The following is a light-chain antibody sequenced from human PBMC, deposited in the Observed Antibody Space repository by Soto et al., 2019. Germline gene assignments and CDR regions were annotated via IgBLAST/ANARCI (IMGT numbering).Light chain of an antibody. V-gene: IGKV1D-12*01. CDR3: QQADSFPLT. J-gene: IGKJ4*01. CDR1: QYISTW. Sequence: DIQMTQSPSSVSASVGDRIIITCRASQYISTWLAWYQQKPGEAPKLLIFAASRLHGGVPSRFSGSGSGTDFTLTINILQPEDFATYYCQQADSFPLTCGGGTKVEVK. CDR2: AAS.